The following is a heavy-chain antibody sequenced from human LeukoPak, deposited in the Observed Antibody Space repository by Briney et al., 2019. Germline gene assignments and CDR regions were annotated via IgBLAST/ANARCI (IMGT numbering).Heavy chain of an antibody. CDR3: AKEPYCSSTSCYDDGAFDI. Sequence: GGALRLSCAASGFTFSSYAMSWVRQAPGKGLEWVSAIFGSCGSTYYADSVKGRFTISRDNSKNTLYLQMNSLRAEDTAVYYCAKEPYCSSTSCYDDGAFDIWGQGTMVTGPS. J-gene: IGHJ3*02. CDR2: IFGSCGST. CDR1: GFTFSSYA. V-gene: IGHV3-23*01. D-gene: IGHD2-2*01.